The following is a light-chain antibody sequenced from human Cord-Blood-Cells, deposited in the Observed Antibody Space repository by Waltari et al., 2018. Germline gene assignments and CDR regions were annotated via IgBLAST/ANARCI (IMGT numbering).Light chain of an antibody. V-gene: IGKV1-5*03. Sequence: DIQMTQSPSPLSASVGDRVTITCRASQSISSWLAWYQQKPGKDPKLLIYKASSLESGVPSRFSGSGSGTEFTLTISSLQPDDFATYYCQQYNSYPWTFGQGTKVEIK. J-gene: IGKJ1*01. CDR2: KAS. CDR3: QQYNSYPWT. CDR1: QSISSW.